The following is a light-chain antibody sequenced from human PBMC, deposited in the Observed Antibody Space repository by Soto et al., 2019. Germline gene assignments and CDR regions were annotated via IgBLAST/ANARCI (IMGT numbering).Light chain of an antibody. J-gene: IGLJ1*01. V-gene: IGLV2-14*01. CDR2: EVS. CDR3: SSYTSTSTLYV. CDR1: SSDVGGYKY. Sequence: QSVLTQPASVSGSPGQSITISCTGTSSDVGGYKYVSWYQQHPGKAPKLIIYEVSSRPSGVSNRFSGSKSGNTASLTISGLQAEDEADYYCSSYTSTSTLYVFGSGTKVTVL.